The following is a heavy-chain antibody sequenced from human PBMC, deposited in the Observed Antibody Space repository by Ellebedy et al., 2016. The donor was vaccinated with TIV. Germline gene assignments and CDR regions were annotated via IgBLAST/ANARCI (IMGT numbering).Heavy chain of an antibody. Sequence: ASVKVSXXASGYTFTGYYMHWVRQAPGQGLEWMGWINPNSGGTNYAQKFQGRVTMTRDTSISTAYMELSSLRSEDTAVYYCARAYCSSTSCYFAGGWYFDLWGRGTLVTVSS. D-gene: IGHD2-2*01. J-gene: IGHJ2*01. CDR1: GYTFTGYY. CDR3: ARAYCSSTSCYFAGGWYFDL. V-gene: IGHV1-2*02. CDR2: INPNSGGT.